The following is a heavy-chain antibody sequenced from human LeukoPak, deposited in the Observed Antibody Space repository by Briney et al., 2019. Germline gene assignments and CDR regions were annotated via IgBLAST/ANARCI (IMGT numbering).Heavy chain of an antibody. D-gene: IGHD3-10*01. J-gene: IGHJ4*02. CDR2: IRNKVNSHTT. Sequence: GGPLRLSCAASGFTFNDHYMDWVRQAPGKGLEWVGRIRNKVNSHTTEYSASVKGRFTIPRDDSTNSVYLQMNSLKTEDTAVYYCVAMLRGVGYWGQGTLVTVSS. CDR1: GFTFNDHY. V-gene: IGHV3-72*01. CDR3: VAMLRGVGY.